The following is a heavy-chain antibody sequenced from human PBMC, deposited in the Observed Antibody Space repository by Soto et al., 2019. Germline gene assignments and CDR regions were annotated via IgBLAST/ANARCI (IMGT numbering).Heavy chain of an antibody. V-gene: IGHV3-30-3*01. Sequence: PGGSLRLSCAASGFTFSSYARNWVRQAPGKGLEWVALISHDGINKYYADSVRGRFTISRDSSTNTLYLQMNSLRAADTAVYYCGRCTSTSCHLGSDYWGQGTLVT. J-gene: IGHJ4*02. D-gene: IGHD2-2*01. CDR2: ISHDGINK. CDR3: GRCTSTSCHLGSDY. CDR1: GFTFSSYA.